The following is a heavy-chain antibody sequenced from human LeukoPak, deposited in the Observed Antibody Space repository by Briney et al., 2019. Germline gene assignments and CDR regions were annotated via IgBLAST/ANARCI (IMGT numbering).Heavy chain of an antibody. D-gene: IGHD6-6*01. CDR3: ARAWHSSSFDY. V-gene: IGHV4-59*01. CDR1: GGSISSYY. J-gene: IGHJ4*02. Sequence: PESLSLTCIVSGGSISSYYWSWVRQPPGGGLGWGGYIYSSGSTNYHPSLKSRLTISVDTSKRQFSLKLSSVTAADTAVYYCARAWHSSSFDYWGQGTLVTVSS. CDR2: IYSSGST.